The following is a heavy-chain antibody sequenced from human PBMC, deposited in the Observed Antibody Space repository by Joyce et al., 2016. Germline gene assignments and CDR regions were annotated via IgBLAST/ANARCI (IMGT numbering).Heavy chain of an antibody. D-gene: IGHD1-26*01. Sequence: QVQLQESGPRLVKPSQTLSLTCTFLGVSVSNRDSYWSWIRQNPAKGLECIGYIYYTGKSCYNPSLTSGVGMSVDTSNNQLSLNLRAVTDADTAVYYCVMLDRHSGSYYPECWGQGSLVAVSS. CDR2: IYYTGKS. J-gene: IGHJ4*02. V-gene: IGHV4-31*03. CDR1: GVSVSNRDSY. CDR3: VMLDRHSGSYYPEC.